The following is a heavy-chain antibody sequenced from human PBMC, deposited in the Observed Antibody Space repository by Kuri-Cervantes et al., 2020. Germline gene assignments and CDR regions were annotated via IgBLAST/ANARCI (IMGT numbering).Heavy chain of an antibody. J-gene: IGHJ6*03. CDR2: FDPGNAEA. CDR3: ARDGGWLPPFIKAYYYYMDV. Sequence: ASVKVSCKVSGYTLTNLYMHWVRQTPGKGLEWMGGFDPGNAEAIYAQKFQGRVTMTEDTSTDTAYMDLSSLRSEDTAVYYCARDGGWLPPFIKAYYYYMDVWGKGTTVTVSS. CDR1: GYTLTNLY. D-gene: IGHD5-12*01. V-gene: IGHV1-24*01.